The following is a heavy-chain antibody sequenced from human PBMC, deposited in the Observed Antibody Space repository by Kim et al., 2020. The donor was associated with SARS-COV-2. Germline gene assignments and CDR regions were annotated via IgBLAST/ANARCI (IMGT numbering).Heavy chain of an antibody. D-gene: IGHD3-22*01. V-gene: IGHV3-48*03. CDR1: GFTFSNYE. CDR2: ISSTGSNI. CDR3: VRGVYDSSGYYHY. J-gene: IGHJ4*02. Sequence: GGSLRLSCAASGFTFSNYEINWVRQAPGKGLEWVSYISSTGSNIYYADSVKGRFTISRDHAKNSVYLQMNSLRAEDTALYYCVRGVYDSSGYYHYWGQGTLVTVSS.